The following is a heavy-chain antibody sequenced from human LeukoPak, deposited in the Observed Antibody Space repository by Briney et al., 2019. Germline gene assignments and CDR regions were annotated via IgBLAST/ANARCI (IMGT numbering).Heavy chain of an antibody. CDR1: GFTFSSYS. V-gene: IGHV3-21*01. J-gene: IGHJ1*01. CDR3: ARGDFDWGHAEYFQH. CDR2: ISSSSSYI. D-gene: IGHD3-9*01. Sequence: PGGSLRLSCAASGFTFSSYSMNWVRQAPGKGLEGVSSISSSSSYIYYADSVKGRFTISRDNAKNSLYLQMNSLRAEDTAVYYCARGDFDWGHAEYFQHWGQGTLVTVSS.